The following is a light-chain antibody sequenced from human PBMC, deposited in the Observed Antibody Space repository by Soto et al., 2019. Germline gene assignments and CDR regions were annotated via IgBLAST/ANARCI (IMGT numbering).Light chain of an antibody. CDR1: SSHIGSDY. CDR3: GAWDNSLTGGV. CDR2: ENY. V-gene: IGLV1-51*02. J-gene: IGLJ2*01. Sequence: QSVLTQPPSVSAAPGQKVTISCSGSSSHIGSDYVSWYQQLPGAAPKLLIYENYERPSGIPDRFSGSKSGTSATLDITGLQTGDEADYYCGAWDNSLTGGVFGGGTKLTVL.